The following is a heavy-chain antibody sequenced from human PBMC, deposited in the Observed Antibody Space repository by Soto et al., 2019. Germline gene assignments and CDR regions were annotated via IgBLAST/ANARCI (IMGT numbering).Heavy chain of an antibody. J-gene: IGHJ4*02. V-gene: IGHV4-61*01. CDR3: ARGPVVTPFVDY. Sequence: SETLSLTCTVSGGSVTSGNYYWSWIRQPPGKGLEWIGHIYYSGSTNYNPSLKSRVTISVDASKNQFSLKLSSVTAAYTAIYYCARGPVVTPFVDYWGQGTLVTVSS. CDR1: GGSVTSGNYY. D-gene: IGHD2-21*02. CDR2: IYYSGST.